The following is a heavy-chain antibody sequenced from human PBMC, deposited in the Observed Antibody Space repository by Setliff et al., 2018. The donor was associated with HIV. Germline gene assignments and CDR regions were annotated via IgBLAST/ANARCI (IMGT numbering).Heavy chain of an antibody. V-gene: IGHV3-23*01. CDR2: ISGSGVKT. D-gene: IGHD3-10*01. Sequence: HPGGSLRLSCAASRFTFNTYAMTWVRQAPGKGLEWVSTISGSGVKTFYADSVKGRFTISRDNSKNTLYLEMNSLRAEDTAIYYCAKLGGPESGSCESWGQGTLVTVST. CDR3: AKLGGPESGSCES. J-gene: IGHJ5*02. CDR1: RFTFNTYA.